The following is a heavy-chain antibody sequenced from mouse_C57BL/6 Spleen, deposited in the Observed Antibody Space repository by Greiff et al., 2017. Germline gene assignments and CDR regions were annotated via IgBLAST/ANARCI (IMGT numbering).Heavy chain of an antibody. CDR3: ARGDYYGSSYVGFDY. J-gene: IGHJ2*01. V-gene: IGHV5-17*01. CDR2: ISSGSSTI. Sequence: EVQRVESGGGLVKPGGSLKLSCAASGFTFSDYGMHWVRQAPEKGLEWVAYISSGSSTIYYADTVKGRFTISRDNAKNTLFLQMTSLRSEDTAMYYCARGDYYGSSYVGFDYWGQGTTLTVSS. CDR1: GFTFSDYG. D-gene: IGHD1-1*01.